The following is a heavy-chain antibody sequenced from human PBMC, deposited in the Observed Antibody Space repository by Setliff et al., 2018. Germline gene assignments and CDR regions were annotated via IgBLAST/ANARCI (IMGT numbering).Heavy chain of an antibody. D-gene: IGHD3-10*01. CDR3: ARHKSNGSGSYPSLYMDV. Sequence: SETLSLTCRVSGGSISSGNYYWGLIRQPPGKGLEWVATIYYSGSTYSNPSLKSRLIISVDAPDNQFSVKLSSVTAADTAVYYCARHKSNGSGSYPSLYMDVWGKGVMVTVSS. CDR2: IYYSGST. J-gene: IGHJ6*03. CDR1: GGSISSGNYY. V-gene: IGHV4-39*01.